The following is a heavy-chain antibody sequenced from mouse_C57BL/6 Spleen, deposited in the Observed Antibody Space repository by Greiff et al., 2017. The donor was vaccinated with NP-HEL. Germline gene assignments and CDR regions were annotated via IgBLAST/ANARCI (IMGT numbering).Heavy chain of an antibody. J-gene: IGHJ1*03. CDR2: IDPANGNT. CDR3: ASSIYYDYDEGYFDV. CDR1: GFNIKNTY. Sequence: VQLQQSVAELVRPGASVKLSCTASGFNIKNTYMHWVKQRPEQGLEWIGRIDPANGNTKYAPKFQGKATITADTSSNTAYLQLSSLTSEDTAIYYCASSIYYDYDEGYFDVWGTGTTVTVSS. D-gene: IGHD2-4*01. V-gene: IGHV14-3*01.